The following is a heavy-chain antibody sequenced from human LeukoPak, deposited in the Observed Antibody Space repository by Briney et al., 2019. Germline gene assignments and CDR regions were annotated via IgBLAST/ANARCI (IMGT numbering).Heavy chain of an antibody. CDR1: GFTFDDYG. J-gene: IGHJ4*02. V-gene: IGHV3-20*04. CDR3: ARDPTYYYDSSGYYLDY. D-gene: IGHD3-22*01. Sequence: GGSLRLSCAAFGFTFDDYGMSWVRQAPGKGLEWVSGINWNGGSTGYADSVKGRFTISRDNAKNSLYLQMNSLRAEDTALYYCARDPTYYYDSSGYYLDYWGQGTLVTVSS. CDR2: INWNGGST.